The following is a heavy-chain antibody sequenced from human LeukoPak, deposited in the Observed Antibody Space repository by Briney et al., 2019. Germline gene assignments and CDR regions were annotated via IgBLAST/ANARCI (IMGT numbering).Heavy chain of an antibody. J-gene: IGHJ4*02. V-gene: IGHV4-59*08. D-gene: IGHD3-16*01. CDR2: IYYSGST. CDR1: GGSISSYY. CDR3: ARHDYDYDY. Sequence: PSETLSLTCTVSGGSISSYYWSWIRQPPGKGLEWIGYIYYSGSTNYNPSLKSRVTISVDTSKNQFSLKLSSVTAADTAVYYCARHDYDYDYWGQGTLVTVSS.